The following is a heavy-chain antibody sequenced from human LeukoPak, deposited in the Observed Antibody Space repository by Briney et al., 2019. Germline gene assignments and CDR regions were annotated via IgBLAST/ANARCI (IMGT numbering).Heavy chain of an antibody. CDR2: FDPEDGET. J-gene: IGHJ4*02. Sequence: ASVKVSCKVSGYTLTELSMHWVRQAPGKGLEWMGGFDPEDGETIYAQKFQGRVTMTEDTSTDTAYMELSSLRSEDTAVYYCATAGGSGWYVGLNYWGQGTLVTVPS. D-gene: IGHD6-19*01. CDR1: GYTLTELS. CDR3: ATAGGSGWYVGLNY. V-gene: IGHV1-24*01.